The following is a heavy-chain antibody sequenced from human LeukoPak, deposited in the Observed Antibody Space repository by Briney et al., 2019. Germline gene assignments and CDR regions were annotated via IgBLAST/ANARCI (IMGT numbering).Heavy chain of an antibody. Sequence: GGSLRLSCAASGFTFSSYGMHWVRQAPGKGLEWVAVISYDGSNKYYADSVKGRFTISRDNSKNTLYLQMNSLRAEDTAVYYCAKGLNIAAAALGDYCYGMDVWGQGTTVTVSS. D-gene: IGHD6-13*01. CDR3: AKGLNIAAAALGDYCYGMDV. V-gene: IGHV3-30*18. J-gene: IGHJ6*02. CDR1: GFTFSSYG. CDR2: ISYDGSNK.